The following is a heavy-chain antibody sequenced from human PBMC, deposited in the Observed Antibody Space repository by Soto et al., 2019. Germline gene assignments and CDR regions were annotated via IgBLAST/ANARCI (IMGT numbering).Heavy chain of an antibody. V-gene: IGHV5-51*01. Sequence: GESLKISCKGTGYSFTSYWIGWVRQMPGKGLEWMGIIYPGDSDTRYSPSFQGQVTISADKSISTAYLQWSSLKASDTAMYYCARQFDGYCSGGSCDAWLDPWGQGTLVTVSS. CDR2: IYPGDSDT. CDR3: ARQFDGYCSGGSCDAWLDP. J-gene: IGHJ5*02. CDR1: GYSFTSYW. D-gene: IGHD2-15*01.